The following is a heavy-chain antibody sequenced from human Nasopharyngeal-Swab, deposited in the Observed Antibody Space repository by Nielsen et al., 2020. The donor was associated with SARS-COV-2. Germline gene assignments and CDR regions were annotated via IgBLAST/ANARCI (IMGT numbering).Heavy chain of an antibody. CDR2: INHSGST. J-gene: IGHJ5*02. Sequence: SQTLSLTCAVYGGSFSGYYWSWIRQPPGKGLEWIGEINHSGSTNYNPSLKSRVTISVDTSKNQFSLRLSSVTAADTAVYYCARSPRGGFDPWGQGTLVTVSS. CDR3: ARSPRGGFDP. CDR1: GGSFSGYY. V-gene: IGHV4-34*01. D-gene: IGHD3-10*01.